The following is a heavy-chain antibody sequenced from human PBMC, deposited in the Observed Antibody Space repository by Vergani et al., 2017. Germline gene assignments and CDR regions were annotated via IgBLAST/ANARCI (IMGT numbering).Heavy chain of an antibody. D-gene: IGHD1-7*01. Sequence: QVPLVQSGAEVKKPGASVKVSCKASGYTFTSYYMHWVRQAPGQGLEWMGIINPSGGSTSYAQKFQGRVTMTRDTSTSTVYMELSSLRSEDTAVYYCARDPETSYYYYGMDVWGQGTTVTVSS. CDR1: GYTFTSYY. CDR2: INPSGGST. J-gene: IGHJ6*02. CDR3: ARDPETSYYYYGMDV. V-gene: IGHV1-46*01.